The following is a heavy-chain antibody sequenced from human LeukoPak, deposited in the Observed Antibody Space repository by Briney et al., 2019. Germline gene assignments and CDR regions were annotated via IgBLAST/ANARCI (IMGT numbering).Heavy chain of an antibody. CDR1: GFTFSTFA. Sequence: GGSLRPSCAASGFTFSTFAMIWVRQPPGKGLEWVSSIFPSGGEIHYADSVRGRFTISRDNSKSTLSLQMNSLRAEDTAVYYCARRAGAYSHPYDYWGQGTLVTVSS. J-gene: IGHJ4*02. V-gene: IGHV3-23*01. CDR2: IFPSGGEI. CDR3: ARRAGAYSHPYDY. D-gene: IGHD4/OR15-4a*01.